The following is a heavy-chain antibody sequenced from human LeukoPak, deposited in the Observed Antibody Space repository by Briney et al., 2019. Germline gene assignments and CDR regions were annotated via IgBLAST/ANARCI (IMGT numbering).Heavy chain of an antibody. CDR2: IYETGST. V-gene: IGHV4-38-2*02. Sequence: SETLSLTCTVSGYSISSGYYWGWIRQPPGRGLEWIGNIYETGSTNYNPSLKSRVTISVDTSKNQFSLKLSSVTAADTAVYYCARGRRWLGAFDIWGQGTMVTVSS. CDR3: ARGRRWLGAFDI. D-gene: IGHD5-12*01. J-gene: IGHJ3*02. CDR1: GYSISSGYY.